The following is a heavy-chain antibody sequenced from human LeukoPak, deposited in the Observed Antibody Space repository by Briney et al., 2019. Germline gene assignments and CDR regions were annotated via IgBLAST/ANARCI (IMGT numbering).Heavy chain of an antibody. J-gene: IGHJ4*02. Sequence: GGSLRLSCEVSELIFTREYMTWVRQAPGKGLEWLSTSHPSDATYYAESVKGRLSVSRDHPKKTLYLQMKSLTAEDRAMYYCLPLRGGVGDTGFLDYWGQGIPVTVSS. V-gene: IGHV3-53*01. CDR3: LPLRGGVGDTGFLDY. D-gene: IGHD1-26*01. CDR2: SHPSDAT. CDR1: ELIFTREY.